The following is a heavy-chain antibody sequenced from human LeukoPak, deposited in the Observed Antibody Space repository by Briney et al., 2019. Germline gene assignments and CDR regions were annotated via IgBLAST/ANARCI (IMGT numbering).Heavy chain of an antibody. Sequence: SETLSLTCVASDYSISSGYFWGWIRRPPGKGLEWIGSISHSGTTYYNPSFKSRVTISLDTSKNQFSLKLKSVTAADTAFYCEREGDILGATIDSWGQGTLVTVSS. J-gene: IGHJ4*02. D-gene: IGHD1-26*01. V-gene: IGHV4-38-2*01. CDR2: ISHSGTT. CDR3: REGDILGATIDS. CDR1: DYSISSGYF.